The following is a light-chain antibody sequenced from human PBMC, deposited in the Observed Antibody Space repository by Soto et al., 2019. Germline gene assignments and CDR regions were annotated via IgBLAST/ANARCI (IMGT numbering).Light chain of an antibody. J-gene: IGKJ1*01. CDR1: QSLSSNY. V-gene: IGKV3-20*01. CDR2: GAS. CDR3: QQYHSWPPRT. Sequence: EIVLTQSPGTLSLSPGERATLSCRASQSLSSNYLAWYQQKPGQAPRLLIYGASSRATGIPDRFSGSGSGTDFTLTISRLEPEDVAVYYCQQYHSWPPRTFGQGTEVEIK.